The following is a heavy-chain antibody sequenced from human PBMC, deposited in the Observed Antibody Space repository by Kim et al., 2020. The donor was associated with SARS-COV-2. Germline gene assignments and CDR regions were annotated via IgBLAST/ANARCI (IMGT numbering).Heavy chain of an antibody. V-gene: IGHV4-34*01. CDR1: GGSFSGYY. Sequence: SETLSLTCAVYGGSFSGYYWSWIRQPPGKGLEWIGEINHSGSTNYNPSLKSRVTISVDTSKNQFSLKLSSVTAADTAVYYCASVGVVGAAAVRWFDPWGQGTLVTVSS. CDR2: INHSGST. J-gene: IGHJ5*02. CDR3: ASVGVVGAAAVRWFDP. D-gene: IGHD6-13*01.